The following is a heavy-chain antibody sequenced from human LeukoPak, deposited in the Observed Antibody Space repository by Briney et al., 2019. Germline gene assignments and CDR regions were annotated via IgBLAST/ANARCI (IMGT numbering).Heavy chain of an antibody. D-gene: IGHD3-16*02. Sequence: ETLSLTCTVFGGSISSYYWSWIRQPPGKGLEWIGEINHSGSTNYNPSLKSRVTISVDTSKNQFSLKLSSVTAADTAVYYCARRDYVWGSYRYYAFDYWGQGTLVTVSS. CDR1: GGSISSYY. V-gene: IGHV4-34*01. CDR3: ARRDYVWGSYRYYAFDY. CDR2: INHSGST. J-gene: IGHJ4*02.